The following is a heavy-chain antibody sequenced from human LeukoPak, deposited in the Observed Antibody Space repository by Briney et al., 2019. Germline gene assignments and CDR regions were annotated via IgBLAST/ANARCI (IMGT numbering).Heavy chain of an antibody. V-gene: IGHV4-59*01. CDR3: ARGGSAGFDI. CDR2: IYYSGST. Sequence: SETLSLTCTVSGGSISSYYWSWIRQPPGKGLEWIGYIYYSGSTNYNPSLKSRVTISVDTSKNQFSLKLSSVTAADTAVYYCARGGSAGFDIWGQGTMVTVSS. D-gene: IGHD2-15*01. J-gene: IGHJ3*02. CDR1: GGSISSYY.